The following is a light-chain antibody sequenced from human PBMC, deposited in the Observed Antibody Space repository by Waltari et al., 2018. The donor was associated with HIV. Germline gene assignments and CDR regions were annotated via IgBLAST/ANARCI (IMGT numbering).Light chain of an antibody. CDR2: SAS. CDR3: LQADSFPFT. J-gene: IGKJ3*01. CDR1: QDVNNW. V-gene: IGKV1-12*02. Sequence: DIQMTQSASSVAASVGDRVTIPCRTSQDVNNWLAWYQQKPGQGPELLISSASGLQSGVPSRFSSSGSGPDFTLIISHLQPEDFATYYCLQADSFPFTFGPGT.